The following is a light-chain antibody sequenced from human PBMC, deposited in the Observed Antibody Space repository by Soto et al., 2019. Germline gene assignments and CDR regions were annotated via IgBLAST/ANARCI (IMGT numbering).Light chain of an antibody. J-gene: IGKJ5*01. Sequence: EIVMTQSPATLSVSPGERATLSSTDSQSVSSSYLAWYQQKPGQAPRLLIYGASSRATGIPDRFSVSGSGTDFTLTISRLEPEDFAVYYCQQYGSSPITFGQGTRLEIK. CDR3: QQYGSSPIT. CDR2: GAS. V-gene: IGKV3-20*01. CDR1: QSVSSSY.